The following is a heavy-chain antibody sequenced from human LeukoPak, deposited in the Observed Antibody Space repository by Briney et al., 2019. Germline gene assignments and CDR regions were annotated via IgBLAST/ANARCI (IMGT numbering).Heavy chain of an antibody. Sequence: PGRSLRLSCAASGFTFSSYAMHWVRQAPGKGLEGVAVISYDGSNKYYAESVKGRFTISRDNPKNTLYLQMNSLRAEDTAVYYCARVSSGSYQSPDYWGQGTLVTVSS. CDR3: ARVSSGSYQSPDY. V-gene: IGHV3-30*04. J-gene: IGHJ4*02. CDR2: ISYDGSNK. D-gene: IGHD1-26*01. CDR1: GFTFSSYA.